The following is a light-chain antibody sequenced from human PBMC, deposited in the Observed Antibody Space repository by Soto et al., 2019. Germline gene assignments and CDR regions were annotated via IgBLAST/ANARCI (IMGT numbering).Light chain of an antibody. J-gene: IGKJ2*01. CDR1: QGISSA. V-gene: IGKV1-13*02. CDR2: DAS. Sequence: AIQLTQSPSSLSASVGDRVTITCRASQGISSALAWYQQKPGKAPKLLIYDASSLESGVSSRFSGSGSGTDFTLTISSLQPEDFATYYCQQFNSPYTFGQGTKLEIK. CDR3: QQFNSPYT.